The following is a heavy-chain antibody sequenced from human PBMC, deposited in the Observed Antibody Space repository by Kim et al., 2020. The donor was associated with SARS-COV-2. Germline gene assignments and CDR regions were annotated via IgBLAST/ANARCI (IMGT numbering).Heavy chain of an antibody. V-gene: IGHV3-73*01. D-gene: IGHD1-26*01. J-gene: IGHJ6*02. CDR1: GLTLSGFD. CDR3: TRRNFYSPETHLDGLDV. CDR2: IKTKRENYVE. Sequence: GGSLRLSCAASGLTLSGFDIHWVRQASGRGLEWVARIKTKRENYVEAYSVSVKGRFDLSRGDSKNMAYLQMYSLKSEDSAVYYCTRRNFYSPETHLDGLDVWGQGPTVTVSS.